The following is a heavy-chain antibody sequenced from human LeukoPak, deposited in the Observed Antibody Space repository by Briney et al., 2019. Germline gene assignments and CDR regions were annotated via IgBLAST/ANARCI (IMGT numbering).Heavy chain of an antibody. CDR3: ARGDYYGSGSYSSHYFDY. Sequence: ASVKVSCKASGYTFIAYYMHWVRQAPGQGLEWMGWINPNSGGTNYAQKFQGRVTMTRDTSISTAYMDLSRLRSDDTAVYYCARGDYYGSGSYSSHYFDYWGQGTLVTVSS. CDR1: GYTFIAYY. V-gene: IGHV1-2*02. D-gene: IGHD3-10*01. J-gene: IGHJ4*02. CDR2: INPNSGGT.